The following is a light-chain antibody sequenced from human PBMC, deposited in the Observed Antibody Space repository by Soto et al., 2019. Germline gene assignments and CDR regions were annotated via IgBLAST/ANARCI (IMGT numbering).Light chain of an antibody. CDR3: QKYHSAPLT. V-gene: IGKV1-27*01. Sequence: DIQMTQSPSSLSASVGDRVTLTCRASQDIIYSLAWYQQKPGKVPKLLIYAASTLQSGVPSRFSGSGSGTDFTLTISSLQPEDVATYYWQKYHSAPLTFGGGTKVEIK. J-gene: IGKJ4*01. CDR1: QDIIYS. CDR2: AAS.